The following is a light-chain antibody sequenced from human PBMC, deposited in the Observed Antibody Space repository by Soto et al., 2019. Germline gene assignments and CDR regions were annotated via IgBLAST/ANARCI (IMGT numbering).Light chain of an antibody. V-gene: IGKV3-20*01. CDR2: GAS. CDR1: QTVTSN. Sequence: EIVMTQSPVTLSVSPGERATLSCRASQTVTSNLAWYQQIPGQAPRLLISGASGRATGTPDRFSGSASGTDFTLTISRLEPEDFAVYYCQQYGSSPLTFGGGTKVDIK. J-gene: IGKJ4*01. CDR3: QQYGSSPLT.